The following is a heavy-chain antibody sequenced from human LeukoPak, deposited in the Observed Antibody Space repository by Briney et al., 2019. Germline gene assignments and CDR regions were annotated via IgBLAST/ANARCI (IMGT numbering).Heavy chain of an antibody. CDR2: ISYDGSNK. J-gene: IGHJ4*02. D-gene: IGHD5-24*01. Sequence: GGSLRLSCAASGFTFSSYAMHWVRQAPGKGLEWVAVISYDGSNKYYADSVKGRFTISRDNSKNTLYLQMDSLRAEDTAVYYCSRRDGYNYDYWGQGTLVIVSS. CDR3: SRRDGYNYDY. CDR1: GFTFSSYA. V-gene: IGHV3-30-3*01.